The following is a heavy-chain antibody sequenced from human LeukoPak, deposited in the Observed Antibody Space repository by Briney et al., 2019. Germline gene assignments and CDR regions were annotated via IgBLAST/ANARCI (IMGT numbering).Heavy chain of an antibody. V-gene: IGHV1-69*13. D-gene: IGHD5-18*01. Sequence: SVKVSCKASGGTFSSYAISWVRQAPGQGLEWMGGIIPIFGTANYAQKFQGRVTITADESTSTAYMELSSLRSEDTAVYYCARGYSYGYGLDYWGQGTLVTVSS. J-gene: IGHJ4*02. CDR3: ARGYSYGYGLDY. CDR2: IIPIFGTA. CDR1: GGTFSSYA.